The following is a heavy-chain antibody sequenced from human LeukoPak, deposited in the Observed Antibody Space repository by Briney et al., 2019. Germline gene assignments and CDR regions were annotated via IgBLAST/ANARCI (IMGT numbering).Heavy chain of an antibody. CDR2: INWNGGST. Sequence: GGSLRLSCAASGFTFDDYGMSWVRQAPGKGLEWVSGINWNGGSTGCADSVKGRFTISRDNAKNSLYLQMNSLRAEDMALYYCARLTVAGTLGAFDIWGQGTMVTVSS. CDR3: ARLTVAGTLGAFDI. J-gene: IGHJ3*02. D-gene: IGHD6-19*01. V-gene: IGHV3-20*04. CDR1: GFTFDDYG.